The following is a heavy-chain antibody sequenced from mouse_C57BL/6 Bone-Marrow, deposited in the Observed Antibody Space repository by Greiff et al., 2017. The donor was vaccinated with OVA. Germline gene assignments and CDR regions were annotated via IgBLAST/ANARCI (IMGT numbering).Heavy chain of an antibody. D-gene: IGHD2-3*01. CDR2: IHPNSGST. CDR1: GYTFTSYW. CDR3: ARDGYDAMDY. V-gene: IGHV1-64*01. Sequence: QVQLQQPGAELVKPGASVKLSCKASGYTFTSYWMHWVKQRPGHGLEWIGMIHPNSGSTNYNEKFKSKATLTVDKSSSTAYMQLSSLTSEDSAVYYCARDGYDAMDYWGQGTSVTVSS. J-gene: IGHJ4*01.